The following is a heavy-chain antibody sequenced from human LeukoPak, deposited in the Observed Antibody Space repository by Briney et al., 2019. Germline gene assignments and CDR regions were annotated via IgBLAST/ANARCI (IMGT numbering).Heavy chain of an antibody. CDR3: ARDVSGYDYYDY. D-gene: IGHD5-12*01. J-gene: IGHJ4*02. Sequence: EASVKVSCKASGGTFSSYTISWVRQAPGQGLEWMGWISAYNGNTNYAQKLQGRVTMTTDTSTSTAYMELRSLRSDDTAVYYCARDVSGYDYYDYWGQGTLVTVSS. CDR1: GGTFSSYT. CDR2: ISAYNGNT. V-gene: IGHV1-18*01.